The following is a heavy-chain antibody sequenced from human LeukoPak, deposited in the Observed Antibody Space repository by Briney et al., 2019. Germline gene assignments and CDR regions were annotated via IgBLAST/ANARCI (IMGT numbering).Heavy chain of an antibody. Sequence: GGSLRLSCAASGFTVSSNYMSWVRQAPGKGLEWVSVIYSGGSTYYADSVKGRFTISRDNSKNTLYLQMNSLRAEDTAVYYCARGYDILTGWFDPWGQGTLVTVSS. CDR3: ARGYDILTGWFDP. J-gene: IGHJ5*02. D-gene: IGHD3-9*01. CDR2: IYSGGST. V-gene: IGHV3-66*01. CDR1: GFTVSSNY.